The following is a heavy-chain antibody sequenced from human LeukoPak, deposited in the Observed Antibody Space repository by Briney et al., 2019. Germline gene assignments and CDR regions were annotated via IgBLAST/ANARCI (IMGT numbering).Heavy chain of an antibody. J-gene: IGHJ4*02. CDR2: MNPNSGNT. CDR3: ARATLDSSSSDY. D-gene: IGHD6-6*01. Sequence: ASVKVSCKASGYTFTSYGISWVRQAPGQGLEWMGWMNPNSGNTGYAQKFQGRVTMTRNTSISTAYMELSSLRSEDTAVYYCARATLDSSSSDYWGQGTLVTVSS. V-gene: IGHV1-8*02. CDR1: GYTFTSYG.